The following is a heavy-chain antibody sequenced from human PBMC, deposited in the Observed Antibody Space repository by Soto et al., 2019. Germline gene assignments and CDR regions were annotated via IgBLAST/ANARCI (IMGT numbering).Heavy chain of an antibody. V-gene: IGHV3-9*01. CDR2: LSWNSAHV. CDR1: EFTFDSYA. Sequence: EVHLVESGGGLVQSGRSLRLSCAASEFTFDSYAMHCVRQAPGKCLEWVAGLSWNSAHVGYAESVKGRITIARDNANNSLNVQMNSLRADDTAFYDCAIGVHYSITGTYSLWYFDLCGRGTLVTVSS. CDR3: AIGVHYSITGTYSLWYFDL. D-gene: IGHD3-10*01. J-gene: IGHJ2*01.